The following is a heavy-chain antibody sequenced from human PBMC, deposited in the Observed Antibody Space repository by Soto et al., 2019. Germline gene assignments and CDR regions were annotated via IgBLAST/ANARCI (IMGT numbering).Heavy chain of an antibody. D-gene: IGHD3-22*01. J-gene: IGHJ4*02. V-gene: IGHV1-46*01. CDR1: GYTFTSYY. CDR3: ARAKGGSYDSSGYYGY. CDR2: INPSGGST. Sequence: ASVKVSCKASGYTFTSYYMHWVRQAPGQGLEWMGIINPSGGSTSYAQKFQGRVTMTRDTSTSTVYMELSSLRSEDTAVYYCARAKGGSYDSSGYYGYWGQGTLVTVSS.